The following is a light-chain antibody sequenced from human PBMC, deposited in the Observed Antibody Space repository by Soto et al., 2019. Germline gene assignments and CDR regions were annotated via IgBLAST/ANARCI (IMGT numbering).Light chain of an antibody. CDR2: SAS. J-gene: IGKJ1*01. Sequence: EIMMTQSPSTLSVSPGERATLSWRASQSVRSNLAWYQQKPGQAPRLLIYSASTRATGIPARFSGSGYGTEFNLTISSLQSEDFATYYCQQSYSTPRTFGQGTKVDIK. CDR3: QQSYSTPRT. V-gene: IGKV3-15*01. CDR1: QSVRSN.